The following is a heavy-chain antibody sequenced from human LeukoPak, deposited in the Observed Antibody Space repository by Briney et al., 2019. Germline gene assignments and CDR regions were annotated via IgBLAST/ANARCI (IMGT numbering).Heavy chain of an antibody. D-gene: IGHD2-15*01. V-gene: IGHV3-23*01. CDR1: GFTFSSFG. Sequence: GGPLRLSCAASGFTFSSFGMSWVRQVPGKGLEWVTSKSSGAGSTYYADSVKGRFTISRDNSKNSLYLQMTSLRAEDTAVYYCAKDRLRYCTGGNCYSPVDYWGQGTLVTVSS. CDR3: AKDRLRYCTGGNCYSPVDY. CDR2: KSSGAGST. J-gene: IGHJ4*01.